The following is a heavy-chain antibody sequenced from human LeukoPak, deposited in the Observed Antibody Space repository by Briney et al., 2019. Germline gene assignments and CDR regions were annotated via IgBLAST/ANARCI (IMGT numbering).Heavy chain of an antibody. CDR3: AKDLDDFWSGYYTEDWFDP. Sequence: PGGSLRLSCAASGFTFSSYGMHWVRQAPGKGLEWVAFIRYDGSNKYYADSVKGRFTISRDNSKNTLYLQMNSLRAEDTAVYYCAKDLDDFWSGYYTEDWFDPWGQGTLVTVSS. CDR2: IRYDGSNK. J-gene: IGHJ5*02. V-gene: IGHV3-30*02. CDR1: GFTFSSYG. D-gene: IGHD3-3*01.